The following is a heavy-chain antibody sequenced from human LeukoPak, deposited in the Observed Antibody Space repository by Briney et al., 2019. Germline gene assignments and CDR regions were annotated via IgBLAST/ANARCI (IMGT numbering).Heavy chain of an antibody. CDR1: GGSISSGDYY. V-gene: IGHV4-30-4*01. CDR3: ARSYYYDSSGYYPPLGY. Sequence: PSETLSLTCTVSGGSISSGDYYWSWIRQPPGKGLEWIGHIYYSGSTYYNPSLKSRVTISVDTSKNQFSLKLSSVTAADTAVYYCARSYYYDSSGYYPPLGYWGQGTLVTVSS. D-gene: IGHD3-22*01. J-gene: IGHJ4*02. CDR2: IYYSGST.